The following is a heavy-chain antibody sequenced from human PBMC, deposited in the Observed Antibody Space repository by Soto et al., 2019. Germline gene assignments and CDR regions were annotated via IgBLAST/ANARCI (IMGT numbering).Heavy chain of an antibody. Sequence: GGSLSLSCAASGFTFRSYSMNWVRQAPGKGLEWVSSISSSSSYIYYADSVKGRFTISRDNAKNSLYLQMNSLRAEDTAVYYCATEDPQLWSTIPDYYYGMDVWGQGTTVTVSS. J-gene: IGHJ6*02. CDR3: ATEDPQLWSTIPDYYYGMDV. CDR2: ISSSSSYI. V-gene: IGHV3-21*01. CDR1: GFTFRSYS. D-gene: IGHD5-18*01.